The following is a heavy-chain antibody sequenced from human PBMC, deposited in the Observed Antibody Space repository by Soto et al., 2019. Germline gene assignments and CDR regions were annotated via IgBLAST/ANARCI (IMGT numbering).Heavy chain of an antibody. CDR2: IADGGDTT. CDR1: GFSFSSYE. J-gene: IGHJ4*02. Sequence: GGSLRLSCASSGFSFSSYEMNWFRQAPGKGLEWVSAIADGGDTTYYADSVKGRFTISRDNSKNTLYLQMDSLRAEDTAVYYCAKNRGIIIIVESWGQGTLVTVSS. D-gene: IGHD3-22*01. CDR3: AKNRGIIIIVES. V-gene: IGHV3-23*01.